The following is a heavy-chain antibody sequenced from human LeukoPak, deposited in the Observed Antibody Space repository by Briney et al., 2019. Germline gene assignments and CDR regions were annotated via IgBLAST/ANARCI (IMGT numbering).Heavy chain of an antibody. CDR1: GFTFRSYG. D-gene: IGHD3-10*01. CDR2: ISGSGDRT. J-gene: IGHJ4*02. CDR3: AKAAYGSESYYDPFDY. V-gene: IGHV3-23*01. Sequence: PGGSLRLSCAASGFTFRSYGMSWVRQAPGKGLEWVSVISGSGDRTYYADSVKGRFTISRDNSKNTLYLQMNSLRAEDTAVYYCAKAAYGSESYYDPFDYWGQGTLVTVSS.